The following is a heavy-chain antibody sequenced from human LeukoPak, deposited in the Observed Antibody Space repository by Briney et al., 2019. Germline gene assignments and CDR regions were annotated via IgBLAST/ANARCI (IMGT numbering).Heavy chain of an antibody. Sequence: GESLKISCKGSGYSFTNYWIGWVRQMPGKGLEWMGIIYPGDSDTRYSPPFQGQVTISADKSITTAYLQWSSLKASDTAMYYCARHPDYEPFDYWGQGTLVTVSS. CDR2: IYPGDSDT. CDR3: ARHPDYEPFDY. J-gene: IGHJ4*02. CDR1: GYSFTNYW. D-gene: IGHD4-17*01. V-gene: IGHV5-51*01.